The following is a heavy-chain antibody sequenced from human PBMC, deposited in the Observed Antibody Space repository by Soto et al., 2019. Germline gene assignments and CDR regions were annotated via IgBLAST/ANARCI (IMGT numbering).Heavy chain of an antibody. J-gene: IGHJ4*02. V-gene: IGHV3-33*01. CDR1: GFTFSSYG. Sequence: GGSLRLSCEASGFTFSSYGFHWVRQAPGKGLEWVAVIWYDGSKTYYVESVKGRFTISRDNSKNTLYLQMNSLRAEDTAVYCCARDLGSTNYYFDYWGLGTLVTVSS. CDR3: ARDLGSTNYYFDY. D-gene: IGHD5-12*01. CDR2: IWYDGSKT.